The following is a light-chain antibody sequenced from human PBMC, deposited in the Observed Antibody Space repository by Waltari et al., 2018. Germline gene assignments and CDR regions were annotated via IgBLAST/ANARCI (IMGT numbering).Light chain of an antibody. V-gene: IGKV3-20*01. CDR3: QQYGDSPPYT. J-gene: IGKJ2*01. CDR2: GTS. Sequence: EIVLTQSPGILSLSPGERATLSCRASQRVNSRYLAWYQQKPGQAPRLLIYGTSGRPTGIPDRFSGSGSETDFTLTISRLEPEDFAVYYCQQYGDSPPYTFGQGTKLEIK. CDR1: QRVNSRY.